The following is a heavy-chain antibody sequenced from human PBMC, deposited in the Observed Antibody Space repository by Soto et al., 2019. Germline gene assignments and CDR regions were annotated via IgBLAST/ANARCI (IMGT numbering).Heavy chain of an antibody. D-gene: IGHD2-2*01. CDR1: GGTFSSYA. J-gene: IGHJ3*02. Sequence: GASVKVSCKAFGGTFSSYAISWVRQAPGQGLEWMGGIIPIFGTANYAQKFQGRVTITADKSTSTAYMELSSLRSEDTAVYYCARELVPATGYDAFDIWGQGTMVTVSS. V-gene: IGHV1-69*06. CDR2: IIPIFGTA. CDR3: ARELVPATGYDAFDI.